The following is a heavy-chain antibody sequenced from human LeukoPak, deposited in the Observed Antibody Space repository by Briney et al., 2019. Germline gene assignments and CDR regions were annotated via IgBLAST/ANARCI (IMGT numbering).Heavy chain of an antibody. V-gene: IGHV3-33*01. CDR2: IWYDGTNR. Sequence: GRSLRLSCTTSGFTFSTYGMHWVRQAPGKGLEWVAVIWYDGTNRYYADSVKGRFTISRDNSKNTLYLQMNSMRAEDTAVYYCARDQDRAFDIWGQGTMVTVSS. J-gene: IGHJ3*02. CDR3: ARDQDRAFDI. CDR1: GFTFSTYG.